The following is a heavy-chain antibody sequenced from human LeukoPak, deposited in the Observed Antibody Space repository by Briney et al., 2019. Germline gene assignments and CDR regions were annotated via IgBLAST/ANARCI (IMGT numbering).Heavy chain of an antibody. J-gene: IGHJ4*02. V-gene: IGHV4-4*07. D-gene: IGHD6-13*01. CDR3: ARGWGSSWYYFDY. CDR1: GDSISIYY. CDR2: IYTSGSS. Sequence: SENLSLNCTVSGDSISIYYWSWLRQSAGQGLEWIGRIYTSGSSNSDASLSGITDYTPSLKSRVTMSADTSKRQFSLKLSSVTAADTAVYYCARGWGSSWYYFDYWGQGTLVTVSS.